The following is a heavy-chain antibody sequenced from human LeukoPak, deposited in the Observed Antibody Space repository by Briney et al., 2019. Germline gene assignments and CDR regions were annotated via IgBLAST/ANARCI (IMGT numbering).Heavy chain of an antibody. CDR3: ARGTRRSWFDP. Sequence: SETLSLTCAVYGGSFSGYYWSWIRQPPGKGLEWIGEINHSGSTNYNPSLKSRVTISVDTSKNQFSLKLSSVTAADTAVYYCARGTRRSWFDPWGREPWSPSPQ. CDR1: GGSFSGYY. V-gene: IGHV4-34*01. CDR2: INHSGST. J-gene: IGHJ5*02.